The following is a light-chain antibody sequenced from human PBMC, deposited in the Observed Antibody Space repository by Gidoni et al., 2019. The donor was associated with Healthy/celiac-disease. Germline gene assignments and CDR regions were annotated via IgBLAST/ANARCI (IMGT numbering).Light chain of an antibody. Sequence: DIQLTQSPSSLSASVGYRVTITCQASQDISNYLNWYQQKPGKSPKLLIYDASNLETGVPSRFMGSGSGTDFTFTISSLQPEVIATYYCQQYDKLPPGFGQGTRLEIK. V-gene: IGKV1-33*01. J-gene: IGKJ5*01. CDR1: QDISNY. CDR3: QQYDKLPPG. CDR2: DAS.